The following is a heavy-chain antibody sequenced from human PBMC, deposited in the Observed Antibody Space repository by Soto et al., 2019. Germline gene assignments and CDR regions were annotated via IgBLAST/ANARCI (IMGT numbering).Heavy chain of an antibody. CDR2: IYHSGYT. V-gene: IGHV4-59*01. J-gene: IGHJ4*02. CDR3: ARGRILFDY. CDR1: GASIRSYY. Sequence: SETLSLTCSVSGASIRSYYWTWIRQHPGKGLEWIAYIYHSGYTFYNPSLKSRVTMSVDTSKNQFSLKLSSVTAADTAVYYCARGRILFDYWGQGTLVTVSS.